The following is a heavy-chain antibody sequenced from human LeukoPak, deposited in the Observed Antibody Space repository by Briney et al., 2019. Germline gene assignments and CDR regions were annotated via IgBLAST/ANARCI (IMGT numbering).Heavy chain of an antibody. CDR3: AKDAGP. D-gene: IGHD6-13*01. J-gene: IGHJ5*02. CDR2: ISYDGSNK. CDR1: GFTFSSYG. Sequence: GGSLRLSCAATGFTFSSYGMHWVRQAPGKGLEWVAVISYDGSNKYYADSVKGRFTISRDNSKNTLYLQMNSLRAEDTAVYYCAKDAGPWGQGTLVTVSS. V-gene: IGHV3-30*18.